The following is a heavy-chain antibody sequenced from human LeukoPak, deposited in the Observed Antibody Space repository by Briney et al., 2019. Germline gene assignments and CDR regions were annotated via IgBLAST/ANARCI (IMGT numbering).Heavy chain of an antibody. CDR2: IDPSDSYT. Sequence: GESLKISCKGSGYSFTSYWISWVRQMPGKGLEWMGRIDPSDSYTNYSPSFQGHVIISADKSISTAYLQWSSLKASDTAMYYCARLTDHRMVRGVIEYYFDYWGQGTLVTVSS. J-gene: IGHJ4*02. CDR1: GYSFTSYW. CDR3: ARLTDHRMVRGVIEYYFDY. D-gene: IGHD3-10*01. V-gene: IGHV5-10-1*01.